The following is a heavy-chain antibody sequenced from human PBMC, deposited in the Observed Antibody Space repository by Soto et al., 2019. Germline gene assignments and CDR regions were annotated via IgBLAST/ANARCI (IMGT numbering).Heavy chain of an antibody. J-gene: IGHJ4*02. Sequence: SETLSLTCAVYGGSFSGYCWSWIRKQPGKGLEWIGEINHSGSTNYNPSLKRRVTISVDTSKNQFSLKLSSVTAADTAVYYCASHPTYYDILTGYTPLDYWGQGTLVTVSS. CDR3: ASHPTYYDILTGYTPLDY. D-gene: IGHD3-9*01. CDR2: INHSGST. V-gene: IGHV4-34*01. CDR1: GGSFSGYC.